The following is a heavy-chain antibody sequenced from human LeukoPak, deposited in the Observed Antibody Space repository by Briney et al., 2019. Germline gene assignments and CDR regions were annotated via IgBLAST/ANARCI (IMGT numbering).Heavy chain of an antibody. CDR1: VFTFSSYS. Sequence: GSLRLSCAASVFTFSSYSINGVREAPGKGLEWVSYISVSSRIIYYADSVKGRFTISRDNAKNSLYLQMTSLRDEDTAVYYCARERDYYGSGRYGYWGQGTLVTVSS. J-gene: IGHJ4*02. CDR3: ARERDYYGSGRYGY. D-gene: IGHD3-10*01. CDR2: ISVSSRII. V-gene: IGHV3-48*02.